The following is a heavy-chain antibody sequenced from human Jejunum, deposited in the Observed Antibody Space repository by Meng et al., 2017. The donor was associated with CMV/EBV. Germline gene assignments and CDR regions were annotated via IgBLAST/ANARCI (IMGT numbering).Heavy chain of an antibody. D-gene: IGHD6-13*01. Sequence: CTVSGGSISSRYWSLIRQPPGKGLEWIANISHTGDTNFNSSLKSRLSSSVDMSGNQFSLILSSVTAADTALYFCATDYRIGAGPNWGQGTLVTVSS. CDR2: ISHTGDT. V-gene: IGHV4-59*01. CDR3: ATDYRIGAGPN. J-gene: IGHJ4*02. CDR1: GGSISSRY.